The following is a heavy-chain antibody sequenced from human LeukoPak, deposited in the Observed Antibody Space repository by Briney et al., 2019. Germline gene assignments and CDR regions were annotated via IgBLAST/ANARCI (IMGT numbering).Heavy chain of an antibody. CDR2: IKQDVSEQ. J-gene: IGHJ4*02. V-gene: IGHV3-7*01. Sequence: PGGSLRLSCATPGFPFTRYWMAWVRQAPGKGLEWVANIKQDVSEQYHVDSVRGRFTMSRDNTKNIVFLQMDSLRVEDTAVYYCARVSRSGYYGEYWGQGTTVTVSS. CDR3: ARVSRSGYYGEY. D-gene: IGHD3-3*01. CDR1: GFPFTRYW.